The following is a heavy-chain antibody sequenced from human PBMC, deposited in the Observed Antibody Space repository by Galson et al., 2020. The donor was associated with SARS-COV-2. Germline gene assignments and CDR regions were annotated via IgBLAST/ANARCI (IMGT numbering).Heavy chain of an antibody. J-gene: IGHJ4*02. CDR1: GGSISSYY. Sequence: SETLSLTCTVSGGSISSYYWSWIRQPAGKGLEWVGRIYTSGSTNYNPSLKSRVTMSVDTSKNQFSLKLSSVTAADTAVYYCARAVWFGELYYFDYWGQGTLVTVSS. D-gene: IGHD3-10*01. V-gene: IGHV4-4*07. CDR2: IYTSGST. CDR3: ARAVWFGELYYFDY.